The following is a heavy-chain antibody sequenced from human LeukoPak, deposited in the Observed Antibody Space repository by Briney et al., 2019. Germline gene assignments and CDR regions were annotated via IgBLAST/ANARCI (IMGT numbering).Heavy chain of an antibody. CDR1: GYTFTSYY. CDR2: INPSGGST. CDR3: AREDGTIHYYYYGMDV. Sequence: ASVKVSCKASGYTFTSYYMHWVRQAPGQGLEWMGMINPSGGSTNYAQKFQGRDTMTRDTSTSTVYMELSSLRSEDTAVYYCAREDGTIHYYYYGMDVWGQGTTVTVSS. V-gene: IGHV1-46*01. D-gene: IGHD1-7*01. J-gene: IGHJ6*02.